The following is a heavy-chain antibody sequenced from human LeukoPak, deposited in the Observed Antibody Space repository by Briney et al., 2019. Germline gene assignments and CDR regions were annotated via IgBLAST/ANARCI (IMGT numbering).Heavy chain of an antibody. CDR1: GGSFSGYY. Sequence: SETLSLTCAVYGGSFSGYYWSWIRQPPGKGLEWIGEINHSGSTNYNPSLKSRVTISVDTSKNQFSLKLSSVPAADTAVYYCARAALVLVPAAMGGDFDPWGKGTLVTVSS. D-gene: IGHD2-2*01. V-gene: IGHV4-34*01. J-gene: IGHJ5*02. CDR3: ARAALVLVPAAMGGDFDP. CDR2: INHSGST.